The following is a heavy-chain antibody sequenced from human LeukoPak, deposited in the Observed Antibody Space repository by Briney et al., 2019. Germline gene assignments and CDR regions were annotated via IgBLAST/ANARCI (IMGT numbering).Heavy chain of an antibody. D-gene: IGHD6-13*01. CDR3: ARNSSSWSY. CDR1: GFTFSRYW. J-gene: IGHJ4*02. V-gene: IGHV3-7*01. CDR2: IKQDGSEK. Sequence: GGSLRLSCAASGFTFSRYWMSWVRQAPGKGLEWVANIKQDGSEKYYVDSVKGRFAISRDNAKNSLYLQMNSLRPEDTAVYFCARNSSSWSYWGQGTLVTVSS.